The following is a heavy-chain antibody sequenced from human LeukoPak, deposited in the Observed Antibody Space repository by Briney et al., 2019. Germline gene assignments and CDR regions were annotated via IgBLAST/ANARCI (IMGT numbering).Heavy chain of an antibody. J-gene: IGHJ4*02. CDR3: ARHSIGATKDFDY. D-gene: IGHD1-26*01. V-gene: IGHV4-39*01. CDR1: GGSISSSSYY. Sequence: SETLCLTRTVSGGSISSSSYYWGWIRQPPGKGLEWIGSIYYSGSTYYNPSLKSRVTISVDTSKNQFSLKLSSVTAADTAVYYCARHSIGATKDFDYWGQGTMVTVSS. CDR2: IYYSGST.